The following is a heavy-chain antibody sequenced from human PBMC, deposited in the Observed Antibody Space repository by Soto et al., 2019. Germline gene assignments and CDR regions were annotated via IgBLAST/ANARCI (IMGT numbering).Heavy chain of an antibody. Sequence: PSETLSLTCTVSGGSISSSSYYWGWIRQPPGKGLEWIGSIYYSGSTYYNPSLKSRVTISVDTSKNQFSLKLSSVTAADTAVYYCARLSPLIDDYGDYFDYWGQGTLVTVSS. CDR1: GGSISSSSYY. CDR2: IYYSGST. CDR3: ARLSPLIDDYGDYFDY. V-gene: IGHV4-39*01. D-gene: IGHD4-17*01. J-gene: IGHJ4*02.